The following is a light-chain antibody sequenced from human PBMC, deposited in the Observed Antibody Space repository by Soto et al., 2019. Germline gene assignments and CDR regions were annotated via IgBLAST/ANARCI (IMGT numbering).Light chain of an antibody. Sequence: DIQMTQSPSSLSASVGDTVTITCRASQDISNFVAWFQQKPGKAPESLIFSASSLESGVPSKFSGSGSATDFTLTISNLQPEDFATYYCQQYHSYPVTFGGGTKVEI. J-gene: IGKJ4*01. V-gene: IGKV1-16*02. CDR1: QDISNF. CDR2: SAS. CDR3: QQYHSYPVT.